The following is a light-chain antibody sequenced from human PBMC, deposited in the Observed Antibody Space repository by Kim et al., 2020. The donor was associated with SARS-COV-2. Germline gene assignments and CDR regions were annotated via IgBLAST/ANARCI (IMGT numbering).Light chain of an antibody. V-gene: IGLV7-46*01. CDR1: TGAVTSGHY. J-gene: IGLJ3*02. CDR2: DTS. CDR3: LLSYSGARGV. Sequence: QAVVTQEPSLTVSPGGTVTLTCGSSTGAVTSGHYPYWFQQKPGQAPRTLIYDTSNKHSWTPARFSGSLLGGKAALTLPGAQPEDEAEYYCLLSYSGARGVFGGGTQLTVL.